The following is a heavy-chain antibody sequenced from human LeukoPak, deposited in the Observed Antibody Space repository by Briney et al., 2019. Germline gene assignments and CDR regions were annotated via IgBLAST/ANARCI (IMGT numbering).Heavy chain of an antibody. CDR2: ISTDNANT. D-gene: IGHD1/OR15-1a*01. V-gene: IGHV1-18*01. Sequence: GASVKVSCMASGYTFTNYAINWVRQAPGQGLEWMGWISTDNANTIYAQKFRGRVTMTTDTSTSTAYMELGSLISDGTAFYYCARGKKDNWNNRWFDPWGQGTLVTVSS. CDR1: GYTFTNYA. J-gene: IGHJ5*02. CDR3: ARGKKDNWNNRWFDP.